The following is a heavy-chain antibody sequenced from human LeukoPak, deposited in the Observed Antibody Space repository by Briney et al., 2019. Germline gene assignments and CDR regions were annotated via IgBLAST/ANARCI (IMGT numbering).Heavy chain of an antibody. CDR1: GFTFVTHS. CDR2: IGGRDTRI. V-gene: IGHV3-23*01. Sequence: GGSLRLSCAASGFTFVTHSMIWVRQAPGKGLEWVSDIGGRDTRINYADSVKGRFTISRDNSKNTVYLQMSSLRVEDTAIYYCAREGQYCSSSACQFDYWGQGTLVTVSS. J-gene: IGHJ4*02. D-gene: IGHD2-2*01. CDR3: AREGQYCSSSACQFDY.